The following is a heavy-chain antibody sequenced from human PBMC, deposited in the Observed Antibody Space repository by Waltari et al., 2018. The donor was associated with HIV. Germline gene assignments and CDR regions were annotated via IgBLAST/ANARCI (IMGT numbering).Heavy chain of an antibody. Sequence: QVLLVQSGPEVNKPGASVKVSCKASAYTFTSSGITWERQAPGQGLEWMGWISPNNGHTNFAQKFQGRVTMNTDTSTSTAYMELRSLRSDDSALYYCARSATILSYWGQGTLVTVSS. CDR3: ARSATILSY. J-gene: IGHJ4*02. CDR1: AYTFTSSG. V-gene: IGHV1-18*01. CDR2: ISPNNGHT. D-gene: IGHD2-2*02.